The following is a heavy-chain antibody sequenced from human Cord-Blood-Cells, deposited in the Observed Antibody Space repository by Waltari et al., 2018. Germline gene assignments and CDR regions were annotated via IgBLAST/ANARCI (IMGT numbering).Heavy chain of an antibody. V-gene: IGHV1-8*03. CDR2: MNPNSGNT. CDR1: GYPFTSYD. Sequence: QVQLVQSGAEVKKPGASVKVSCKASGYPFTSYDINWVRSANGKGLEWMGWMNPNSGNTGYAQKFQGRVTITRNTSISTAYMELSSLRSEDTAVYYCARAAAGSGVPAARPLDYWGQGTLVTVSS. D-gene: IGHD2-2*01. J-gene: IGHJ4*02. CDR3: ARAAAGSGVPAARPLDY.